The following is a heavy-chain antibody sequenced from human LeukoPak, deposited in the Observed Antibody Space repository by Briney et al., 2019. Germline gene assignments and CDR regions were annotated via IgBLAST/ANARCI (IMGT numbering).Heavy chain of an antibody. CDR3: ARDGGLYFDY. V-gene: IGHV1-69*13. CDR2: MIPIFGTA. J-gene: IGHJ4*02. CDR1: GGTFSSCD. Sequence: SVKVSCKASGGTFSSCDISWVRQAPGQGLEWMGGMIPIFGTANYAQKFQGRVTITADESTSTAYMELSSLRSEDTAVYYCARDGGLYFDYWGQGTLVTVSS.